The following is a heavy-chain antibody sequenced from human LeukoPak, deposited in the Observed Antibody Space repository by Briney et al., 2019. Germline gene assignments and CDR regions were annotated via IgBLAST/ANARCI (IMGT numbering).Heavy chain of an antibody. CDR1: GCTFSGHS. D-gene: IGHD3-10*01. Sequence: PGGSLRLSCAASGCTFSGHSMNWVRQAPGKGLEWVSYIKSSGTDIHYADSVKGRFTISRDNVKNSLYLQMNSLRDEDTAVYYCARGVGSGNYRDHRLQRWGRGALVTVSS. J-gene: IGHJ4*02. V-gene: IGHV3-48*02. CDR3: ARGVGSGNYRDHRLQR. CDR2: IKSSGTDI.